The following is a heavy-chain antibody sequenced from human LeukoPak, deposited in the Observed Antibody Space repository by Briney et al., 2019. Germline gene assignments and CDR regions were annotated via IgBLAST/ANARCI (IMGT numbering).Heavy chain of an antibody. V-gene: IGHV3-23*01. D-gene: IGHD2-21*02. CDR2: ISGSGGNT. CDR1: GFPFSSYA. CDR3: AKVAAICGTGDRYTFDS. Sequence: PGGSLRLSCSVSGFPFSSYAMSWVRQAPGKGLEWVSGISGSGGNTYYADSVKGRFTVSRDTSENTMYLQMSSLTVDDTAVYYCAKVAAICGTGDRYTFDSWGQGALVTVSS. J-gene: IGHJ4*02.